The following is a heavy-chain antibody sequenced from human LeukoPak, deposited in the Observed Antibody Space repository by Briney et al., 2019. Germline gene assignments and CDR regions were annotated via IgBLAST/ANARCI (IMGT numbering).Heavy chain of an antibody. D-gene: IGHD5/OR15-5a*01. Sequence: SETLSLTCTVSDGSISSYYWSWIRQPPGKGLEWIGFSHTSGNTKYNLSLMSRVTLSVDTPGNQFSLRLNSVTAADTAIYYCARHGRHLRFGDSHDYAFDVWGQGTMVTVSS. V-gene: IGHV4-4*09. CDR2: SHTSGNT. CDR3: ARHGRHLRFGDSHDYAFDV. J-gene: IGHJ3*01. CDR1: DGSISSYY.